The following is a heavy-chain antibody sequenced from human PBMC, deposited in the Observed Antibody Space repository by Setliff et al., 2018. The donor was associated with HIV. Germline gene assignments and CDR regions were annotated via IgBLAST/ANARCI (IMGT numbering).Heavy chain of an antibody. CDR3: ARTPYGEQSHFHY. D-gene: IGHD4-17*01. CDR2: INFSGDT. V-gene: IGHV4-39*07. J-gene: IGHJ4*02. CDR1: GGPISTNDYY. Sequence: SETLSLTCTVSGGPISTNDYYWGFIRQSPGAGLEWIGNINFSGDTYNNPSLKGRVTISLDSSKNQFSLNLTSVTAADTAVYYCARTPYGEQSHFHYWGQGTLVTVSS.